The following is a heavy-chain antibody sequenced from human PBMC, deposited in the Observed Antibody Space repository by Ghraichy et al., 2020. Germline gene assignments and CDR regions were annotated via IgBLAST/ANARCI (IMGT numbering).Heavy chain of an antibody. Sequence: SGHTLVKHTETLTLTCTVSGFSLSNARMGVSWIRQPPGKDLEWLAHIFSNDEKYYSTYLKSRLTISKETFKSQVVLTMTNMDPVDKATYYCARIHFSDYTGWFDPWGQGTLVTVSS. CDR3: ARIHFSDYTGWFDP. CDR2: IFSNDEK. CDR1: GFSLSNARMG. J-gene: IGHJ5*02. V-gene: IGHV2-26*01. D-gene: IGHD3-3*02.